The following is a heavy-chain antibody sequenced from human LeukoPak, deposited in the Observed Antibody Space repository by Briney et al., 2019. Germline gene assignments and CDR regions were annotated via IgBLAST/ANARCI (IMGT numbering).Heavy chain of an antibody. V-gene: IGHV4-34*01. CDR1: GGSFSGYY. J-gene: IGHJ4*02. D-gene: IGHD2-2*01. CDR2: INHSGST. Sequence: SGTLSLTCAVYGGSFSGYYWSWIRQPPGKGLEWIGEINHSGSTNYNPSLKSRVTISVDTSKNQFSLKLSSVTAADTAVYYCARAHSYCSSTSCYRYFDYWGQGTLVTVSS. CDR3: ARAHSYCSSTSCYRYFDY.